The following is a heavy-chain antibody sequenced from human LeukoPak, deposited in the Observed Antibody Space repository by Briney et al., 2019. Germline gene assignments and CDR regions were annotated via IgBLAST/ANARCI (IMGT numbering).Heavy chain of an antibody. CDR1: GGSICTGSYY. CDR2: NPTDGST. Sequence: LETPSNICSESGGSICTGSYYSSWIRLPAGNRLGWIGRNPTDGSTNYNPSLKSRVTISVDTSKNQFSLKLSSVTAADTAVYYCARDPNYYDSSGYWGDYFDYWGQGTLVTVSS. V-gene: IGHV4-61*02. J-gene: IGHJ4*02. CDR3: ARDPNYYDSSGYWGDYFDY. D-gene: IGHD3-22*01.